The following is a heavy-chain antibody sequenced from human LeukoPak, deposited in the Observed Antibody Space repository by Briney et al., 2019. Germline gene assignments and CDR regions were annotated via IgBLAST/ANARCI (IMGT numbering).Heavy chain of an antibody. D-gene: IGHD6-19*01. CDR1: GGTISSESYY. CDR3: ARDMTGSGWYDAFDI. V-gene: IGHV4-61*02. Sequence: SQTLSLTCTVSGGTISSESYYWSWIRQPAGNGLEWIGRIYTSGRTNCNPSLKSRVTISVDTSKNQFSLKLNSVTAADTAMYYCARDMTGSGWYDAFDIWGQGTMVAVSS. J-gene: IGHJ3*02. CDR2: IYTSGRT.